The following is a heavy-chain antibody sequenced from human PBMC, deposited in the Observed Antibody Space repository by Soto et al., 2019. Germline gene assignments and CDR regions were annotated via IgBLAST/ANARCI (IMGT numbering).Heavy chain of an antibody. J-gene: IGHJ6*02. V-gene: IGHV1-2*04. CDR1: GYTFTGYY. D-gene: IGHD2-2*01. CDR2: INPNSGGT. Sequence: ASVKVSFKASGYTFTGYYMHWVRQAPGQGLEWMGWINPNSGGTNYAQKFQGWVTMTRDTSISTAYMELSRLRSDDTAVYYCARAVGYCSSTSCPVQPDYYYYYRMDVCGQGTTVTVSS. CDR3: ARAVGYCSSTSCPVQPDYYYYYRMDV.